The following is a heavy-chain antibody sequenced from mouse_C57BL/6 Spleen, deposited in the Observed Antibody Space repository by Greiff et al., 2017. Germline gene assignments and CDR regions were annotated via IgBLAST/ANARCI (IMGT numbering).Heavy chain of an antibody. J-gene: IGHJ2*01. CDR2: INPSNGGT. CDR1: GYTFTSSW. V-gene: IGHV1-53*01. Sequence: QVQLQQPGTELVKPGASVKLSCKASGYTFTSSWMHWVKQRPGQGLEWIGNINPSNGGTNYNEKFKSKATLTVDKSSSTAYMLLSSLTSEYSVYYYCTRGVYNGYEDYFDYWGQGTTLTVSS. CDR3: TRGVYNGYEDYFDY. D-gene: IGHD2-2*01.